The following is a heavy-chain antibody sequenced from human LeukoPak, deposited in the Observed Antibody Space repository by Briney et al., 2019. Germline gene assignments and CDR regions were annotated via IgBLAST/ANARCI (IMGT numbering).Heavy chain of an antibody. D-gene: IGHD2-8*01. CDR3: ARASGYCTNGVCPDYYYYYMDV. J-gene: IGHJ6*03. CDR1: GGSISSGSYY. CDR2: IYTSGST. Sequence: SETLSLTCTVSGGSISSGSYYWSRIRQPARKGLEWIGRIYTSGSTNYNPSLKSRVTISVDTSKNQFSLKLSSVTAADTAVYYCARASGYCTNGVCPDYYYYYMDVWGKGTTVTVSS. V-gene: IGHV4-61*02.